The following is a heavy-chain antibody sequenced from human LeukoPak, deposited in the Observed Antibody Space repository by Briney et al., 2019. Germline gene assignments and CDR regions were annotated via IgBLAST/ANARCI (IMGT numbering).Heavy chain of an antibody. CDR1: GGSINSADYY. D-gene: IGHD5-12*01. V-gene: IGHV4-30-4*08. CDR3: ATSGGPSGYEGAEVPDAFDI. CDR2: IYYSGST. Sequence: SETLSLTCTVSGGSINSADYYWSWIRQPPGKGLEWIGYIYYSGSTYYNPSLKSRVTVSVDTSKNQFSLKLSSVTAADTAVYYCATSGGPSGYEGAEVPDAFDIWGQGTMVTVSS. J-gene: IGHJ3*02.